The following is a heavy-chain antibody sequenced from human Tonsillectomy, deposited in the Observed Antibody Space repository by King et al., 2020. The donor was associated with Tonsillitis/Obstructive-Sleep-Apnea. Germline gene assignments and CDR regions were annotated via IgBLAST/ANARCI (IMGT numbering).Heavy chain of an antibody. D-gene: IGHD3-10*01. CDR2: IGNNGDRT. J-gene: IGHJ4*01. V-gene: IGHV3-64*01. CDR3: ARSPDYGSGIGRFDY. CDR1: GFDFSTYA. Sequence: VQLVESGGGLVQPGGSLRLSCVASGFDFSTYAMHWVRQAPGRGPEYVSGIGNNGDRTYYTNSVKGRVTISRDNSKNTLYLQLGSLRGVHMAVYYGARSPDYGSGIGRFDYWGHGTLVAVS.